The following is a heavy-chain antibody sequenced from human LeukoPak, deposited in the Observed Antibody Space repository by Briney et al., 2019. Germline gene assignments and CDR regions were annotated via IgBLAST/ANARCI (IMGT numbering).Heavy chain of an antibody. CDR1: GYTFTSYG. CDR2: FDPEDGET. V-gene: IGHV1-24*01. CDR3: ALLGGPTTTRDFDV. J-gene: IGHJ3*01. D-gene: IGHD5-24*01. Sequence: GASAKVSCKASGYTFTSYGISWVRQAPGKGLEWMGGFDPEDGETIYAQKFQGRVTMTEDTSTDTAYMELSSLRSDDTAVYYCALLGGPTTTRDFDVWGQGTMVTVSS.